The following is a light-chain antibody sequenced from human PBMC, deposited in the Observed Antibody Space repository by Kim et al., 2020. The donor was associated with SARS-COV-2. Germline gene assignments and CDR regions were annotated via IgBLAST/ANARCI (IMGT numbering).Light chain of an antibody. CDR2: DTD. J-gene: IGLJ2*01. CDR1: GSNIGKNF. V-gene: IGLV1-51*01. CDR3: GTWDNSLSAGV. Sequence: GQTFSFSCSGSGSNIGKNFVSWYQKFPGTAPTLLIYDTDQRPSGIPDRFSGSKSGTAATLGITGLQTGDEADYYCGTWDNSLSAGVFGGGTQLTVL.